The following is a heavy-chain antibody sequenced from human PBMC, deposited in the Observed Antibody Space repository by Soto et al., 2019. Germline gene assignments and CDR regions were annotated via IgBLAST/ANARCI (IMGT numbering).Heavy chain of an antibody. Sequence: ASVKVSCKASGYTFTSYDINWVRQATGQGPEWMGWISAYNGNTNYAQKLQGRVTMTTDTSTSTAYMELRSLRSDDTAVYYCARENYGGNLAPYYYYYYGMDVWGQGTTVTVSS. CDR3: ARENYGGNLAPYYYYYYGMDV. CDR2: ISAYNGNT. J-gene: IGHJ6*02. CDR1: GYTFTSYD. D-gene: IGHD4-17*01. V-gene: IGHV1-18*01.